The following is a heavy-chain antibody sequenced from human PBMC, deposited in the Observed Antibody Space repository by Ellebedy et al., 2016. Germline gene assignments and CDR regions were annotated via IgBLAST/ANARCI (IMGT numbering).Heavy chain of an antibody. CDR2: INHSGST. Sequence: SETLSLXXTVSGGSINSGGYYWTWIRQPPGKGLEWIGEINHSGSTNYNPSLKSRVTISVDTSKNQFSLKLSSVTAADTAVYYCTRGKVVTAIRYYYYGMDVWGQGTTVTVSS. J-gene: IGHJ6*02. CDR3: TRGKVVTAIRYYYYGMDV. CDR1: GGSINSGGYY. V-gene: IGHV4-34*01. D-gene: IGHD2-21*02.